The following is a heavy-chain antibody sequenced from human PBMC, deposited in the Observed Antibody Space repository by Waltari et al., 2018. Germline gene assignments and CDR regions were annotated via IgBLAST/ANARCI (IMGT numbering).Heavy chain of an antibody. J-gene: IGHJ6*02. V-gene: IGHV4-4*07. CDR1: GGSISSYY. Sequence: QVQLQESGPGLVKPSETLSLTCTVSGGSISSYYWSWTRQPAGKGLEWIGRIYTSGSTNYNPSLKSRVTMSVDTSKNQFSLKLSSVTAADTAVYYCARDFSSGWVSFYYGMDVWGQGTTVTVSS. D-gene: IGHD6-19*01. CDR2: IYTSGST. CDR3: ARDFSSGWVSFYYGMDV.